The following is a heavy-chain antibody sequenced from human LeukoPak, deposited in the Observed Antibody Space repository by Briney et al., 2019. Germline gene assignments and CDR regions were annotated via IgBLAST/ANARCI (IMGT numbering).Heavy chain of an antibody. J-gene: IGHJ5*02. D-gene: IGHD5-18*01. CDR2: ISSSSSYI. V-gene: IGHV3-21*01. CDR1: VFTFGSYW. Sequence: GGSLRLSCAASVFTFGSYWMSWVRQAPGKGLEWVSSISSSSSYIYYADSVKGRFTISRDNAKNSLYLQMNSLRAEDTAVYYCARTFGYSYGSNWFDPWGQGTLVTVSS. CDR3: ARTFGYSYGSNWFDP.